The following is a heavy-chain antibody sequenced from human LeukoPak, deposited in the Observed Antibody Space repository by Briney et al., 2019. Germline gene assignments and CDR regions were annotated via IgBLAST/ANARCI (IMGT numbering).Heavy chain of an antibody. D-gene: IGHD3-22*01. V-gene: IGHV3-74*01. J-gene: IGHJ4*02. Sequence: GGSLRLSCAASGFTFSSHWMHWVRQAPGKGLVWVSRINSDGRTTSYADSVKGRFTISRENAKNTLHLQMNSLRAEDTAVYYCARPYYDGSGYYHGPPDYWGQGALVTVSS. CDR2: INSDGRTT. CDR3: ARPYYDGSGYYHGPPDY. CDR1: GFTFSSHW.